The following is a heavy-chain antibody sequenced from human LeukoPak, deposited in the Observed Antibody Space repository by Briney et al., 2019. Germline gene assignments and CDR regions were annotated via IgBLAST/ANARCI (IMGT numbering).Heavy chain of an antibody. CDR1: GYTFTGNY. D-gene: IGHD6-6*01. Sequence: ASVKVSCKASGYTFTGNYMHWVRQAPGQGLEWMGWINPNSGGTNYAQKFQGRVTMTRDTSISTAYMELSRLRSDDTAVYYCARAAGSSSSEPTLIDYWGQGTLVTVSS. CDR3: ARAAGSSSSEPTLIDY. CDR2: INPNSGGT. J-gene: IGHJ4*02. V-gene: IGHV1-2*02.